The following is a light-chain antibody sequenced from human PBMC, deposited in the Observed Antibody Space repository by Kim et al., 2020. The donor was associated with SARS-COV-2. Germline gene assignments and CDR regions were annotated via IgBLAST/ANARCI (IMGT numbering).Light chain of an antibody. CDR3: QVWDSSTGDVV. CDR1: NIGSKN. V-gene: IGLV3-9*01. Sequence: SYELTQPLSVSVALGQTARITCGGNNIGSKNVHWYQQKPGQAPVLVIYRDSNRPSGIPERFSGSNSGNTATLTISRAQAGDEADYYCQVWDSSTGDVVFGGGTQLTVL. J-gene: IGLJ2*01. CDR2: RDS.